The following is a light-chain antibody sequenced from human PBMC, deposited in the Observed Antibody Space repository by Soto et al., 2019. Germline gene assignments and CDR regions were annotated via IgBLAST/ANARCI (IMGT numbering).Light chain of an antibody. CDR3: AAWDDSLEGVL. V-gene: IGLV1-47*01. CDR2: MNN. J-gene: IGLJ2*01. CDR1: SSNIGGNF. Sequence: QSVLTQPPSASGTPGQTVTISFFGSSSNIGGNFVSWYQHVPGTAPKVLIFMNNQRPSGVPDRFSGSKSGTSASLAISGLRSEDESDYYCAAWDDSLEGVLFGGGTKLTVL.